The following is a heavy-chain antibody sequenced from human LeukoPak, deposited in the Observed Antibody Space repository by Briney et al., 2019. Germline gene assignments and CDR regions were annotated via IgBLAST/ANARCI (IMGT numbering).Heavy chain of an antibody. CDR3: AKDLTL. V-gene: IGHV3-30*02. Sequence: GGSLRLSCTVSGFTVSSNSMSWVRQAPGKGLEWVSFIQYDGSHKNVDSVKGRFTISRDNSRNTLFLQMYSLRAEDTAVYFCAKDLTLWGQGTVVTVSS. CDR2: IQYDGSH. J-gene: IGHJ3*01. D-gene: IGHD4/OR15-4a*01. CDR1: GFTVSSNS.